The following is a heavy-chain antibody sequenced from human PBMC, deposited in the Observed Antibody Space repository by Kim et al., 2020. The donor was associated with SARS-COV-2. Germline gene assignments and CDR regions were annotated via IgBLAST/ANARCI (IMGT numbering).Heavy chain of an antibody. J-gene: IGHJ4*02. CDR3: ARVSIAGRHRYFDF. V-gene: IGHV4-34*01. CDR1: GGSLSGFY. D-gene: IGHD6-6*01. Sequence: SETLSLTCAVYGGSLSGFYWTWIRQPPGKGLEWIGEINRSVSTNYNPSLKSRVAMSLHTSQSHFSLNLTSVTAADTAVYFCARVSIAGRHRYFDFWGQGT. CDR2: INRSVST.